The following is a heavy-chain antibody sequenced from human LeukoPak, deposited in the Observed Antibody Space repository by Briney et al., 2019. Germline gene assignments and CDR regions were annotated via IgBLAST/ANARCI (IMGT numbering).Heavy chain of an antibody. CDR3: ARDQSPNYDFWSAYENYYGMDV. J-gene: IGHJ6*02. Sequence: SETLSLTCAVYGGSFSGYYWSWIRQPPGKGLEWIGEINHSGSTNYNPSLKSRVTISVDTSENQFSLRLSSVTAADTAVYYCARDQSPNYDFWSAYENYYGMDVWGQGTTVTVSS. CDR1: GGSFSGYY. V-gene: IGHV4-34*01. CDR2: INHSGST. D-gene: IGHD3-3*01.